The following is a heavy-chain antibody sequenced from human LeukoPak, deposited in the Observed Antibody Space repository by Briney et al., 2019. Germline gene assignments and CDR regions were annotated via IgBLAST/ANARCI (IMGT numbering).Heavy chain of an antibody. CDR1: GGSISSYY. CDR2: IYYSGST. J-gene: IGHJ4*02. D-gene: IGHD1-26*01. CDR3: ARQGGVGATRYFDY. V-gene: IGHV4-59*08. Sequence: SETLSLTCTVSGGSISSYYWSWIRQPPGKGLEWIGYIYYSGSTNYNPSLKSRVTISVDTSKNQFSLKLSSVTAADTAVYYCARQGGVGATRYFDYWGQGTPVTVSS.